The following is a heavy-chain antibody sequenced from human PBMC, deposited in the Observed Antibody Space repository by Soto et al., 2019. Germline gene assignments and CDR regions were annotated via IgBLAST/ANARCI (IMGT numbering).Heavy chain of an antibody. CDR2: INPRGAST. CDR1: GYTFISNY. CDR3: AREPEVCSSTSCHFDY. J-gene: IGHJ4*02. V-gene: IGHV1-46*01. D-gene: IGHD2-2*01. Sequence: QVQLVQSGAAVKKPGASVKISCKASGYTFISNYVYWVRQAPGQGLVLMGIINPRGASTSYAQKFQGRVTVTSDTSTSTVYMDLSSLTSDCTAVYSCAREPEVCSSTSCHFDYWGQGSLVPVSS.